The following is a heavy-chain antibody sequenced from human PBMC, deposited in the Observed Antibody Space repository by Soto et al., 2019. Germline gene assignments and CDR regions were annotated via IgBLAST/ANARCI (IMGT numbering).Heavy chain of an antibody. CDR2: IWYDGSNK. CDR3: ARDRGPNTLDY. V-gene: IGHV3-33*01. J-gene: IGHJ4*02. Sequence: GGSLRLSCAASGFTFSSYGMHWVRQAPGKGLEWVAVIWYDGSNKYYADSVKGRFTISRDNSKNTLFLLMNSLRAEDTALYYCARDRGPNTLDYWGQGTLVTVSS. CDR1: GFTFSSYG. D-gene: IGHD7-27*01.